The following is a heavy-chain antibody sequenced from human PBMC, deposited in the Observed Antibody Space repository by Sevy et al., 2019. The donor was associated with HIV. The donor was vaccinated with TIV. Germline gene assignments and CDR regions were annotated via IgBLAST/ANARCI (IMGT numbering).Heavy chain of an antibody. V-gene: IGHV3-74*01. D-gene: IGHD2-21*01. J-gene: IGHJ4*02. CDR3: VRARDGDYYFDY. CDR2: INSDGSST. CDR1: GFTFSSYW. Sequence: GGSLRLSCAASGFTFSSYWMHWVRQAPGKGLVWVSRINSDGSSTSYADSVKGRFTISRDNAKNTLYLQMNSLRAEDTAVYYCVRARDGDYYFDYWGQGTLVTVSS.